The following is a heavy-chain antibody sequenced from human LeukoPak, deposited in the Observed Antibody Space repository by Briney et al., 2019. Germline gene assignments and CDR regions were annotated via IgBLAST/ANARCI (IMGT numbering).Heavy chain of an antibody. CDR3: ARAVVMDNAFDI. J-gene: IGHJ3*02. Sequence: ASVKVSCKASGYTFTSYGISWVRQAPGQGLEWMGWISAYNGNTNYAQKLQGRVTMTTDTSTSTAYMELRSLRSDDTAVFYCARAVVMDNAFDIWGQGTMVTVSS. CDR2: ISAYNGNT. D-gene: IGHD3-22*01. CDR1: GYTFTSYG. V-gene: IGHV1-18*01.